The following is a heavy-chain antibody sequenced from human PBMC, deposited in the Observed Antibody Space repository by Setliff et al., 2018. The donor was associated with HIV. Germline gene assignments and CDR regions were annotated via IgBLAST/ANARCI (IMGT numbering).Heavy chain of an antibody. V-gene: IGHV4-39*01. CDR1: GASISSGSYY. D-gene: IGHD5-18*01. Sequence: SETLSLTCTISGASISSGSYYWAWIRQPPGKGLEWIGSSYYSGSTYYNPSLKSRVTISVDTSKNQFSLKLSSVTAADTAIYYCATDTAMLQEGTEFWGQGTLVTVSS. J-gene: IGHJ4*02. CDR3: ATDTAMLQEGTEF. CDR2: SYYSGST.